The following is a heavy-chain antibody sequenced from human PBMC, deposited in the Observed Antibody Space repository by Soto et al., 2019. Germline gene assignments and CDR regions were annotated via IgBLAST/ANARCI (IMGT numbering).Heavy chain of an antibody. CDR3: ARVIPGIAAAGANPYFDY. J-gene: IGHJ4*02. D-gene: IGHD6-13*01. V-gene: IGHV4-59*01. CDR2: IYYSGST. CDR1: GGSISSYY. Sequence: QVQLQESGPGLVKPSETLSLTCTVSGGSISSYYWSWIRQPPGKGLEWIGYIYYSGSTNYNPSLKSRVTISVDTSKNQFSLKLSSVTAADTAVYYCARVIPGIAAAGANPYFDYWGQGTLVTVSS.